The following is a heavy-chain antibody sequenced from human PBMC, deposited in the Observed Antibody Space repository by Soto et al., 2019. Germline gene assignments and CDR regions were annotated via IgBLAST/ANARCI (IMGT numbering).Heavy chain of an antibody. J-gene: IGHJ4*02. D-gene: IGHD3-22*01. CDR1: GFTFDDYA. CDR2: SSWNSGSI. CDR3: AKDWDYDSSGDFDY. Sequence: EVQLVESGGGLVQPGRSLRLSCAASGFTFDDYAMHWVRQAPGKGLEWVSGSSWNSGSIGYADSVKGRFTISRDNAKSSLYLQMNSLRAEDTALYYCAKDWDYDSSGDFDYWGQGTLVTVSS. V-gene: IGHV3-9*01.